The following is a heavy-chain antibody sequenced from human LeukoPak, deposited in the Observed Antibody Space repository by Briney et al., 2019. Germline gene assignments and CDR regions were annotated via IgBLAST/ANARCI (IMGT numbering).Heavy chain of an antibody. CDR3: ARDSGSYNGFDY. V-gene: IGHV1-18*01. CDR1: GYTFTTYL. CDR2: ISPYSGHT. J-gene: IGHJ4*02. Sequence: ASVKVSCKSSGYTFTTYLISWVRQAPGQGLECMGCISPYSGHTNYAQNLQGRFTMTTDTSTSTAYMDLRSLRSDDTAVYYCARDSGSYNGFDYWGQGTLVTVSS. D-gene: IGHD1-26*01.